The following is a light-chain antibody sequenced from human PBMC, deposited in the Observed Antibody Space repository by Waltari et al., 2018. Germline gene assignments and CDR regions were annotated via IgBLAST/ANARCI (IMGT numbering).Light chain of an antibody. CDR3: QAWDSRTEV. V-gene: IGLV3-1*01. Sequence: SYELTQPPSVSVSPGQTASITCSGDKLGDKYACWYQQRPGQSPGLVIYEDTKRPSGIPERFSGSNSGNTATLTISGTQAIDEADYYCQAWDSRTEVFGGGTKLTVL. CDR1: KLGDKY. J-gene: IGLJ2*01. CDR2: EDT.